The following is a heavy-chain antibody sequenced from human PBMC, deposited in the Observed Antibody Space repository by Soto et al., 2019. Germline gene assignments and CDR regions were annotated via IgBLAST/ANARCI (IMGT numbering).Heavy chain of an antibody. CDR2: VYHTGRT. CDR3: ARDDTTGLLEF. V-gene: IGHV4-59*01. Sequence: PSETLSPTCSVSTDSMRTYSWTWIRQSPGKGLEWIGYVYHTGRTEYNPPLESRVTISIDMSKKQFSLQLTSVTAADTAVYFCARDDTTGLLEFWGQGTLVTVSS. J-gene: IGHJ4*02. CDR1: TDSMRTYS.